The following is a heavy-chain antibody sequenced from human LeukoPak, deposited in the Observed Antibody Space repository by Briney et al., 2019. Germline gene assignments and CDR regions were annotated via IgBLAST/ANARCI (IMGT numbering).Heavy chain of an antibody. V-gene: IGHV3-7*01. Sequence: PGGSLRLSCAASGFTFSNYWMTWVRQAPGKGLEWVANIEQDGSERYYVDSVKGRFTISRDNAKNSLYLQMNSLRVEDTAVYYCASGRVTYYDFWSGYSDYWGQGTLVTVSS. J-gene: IGHJ4*02. CDR2: IEQDGSER. CDR3: ASGRVTYYDFWSGYSDY. CDR1: GFTFSNYW. D-gene: IGHD3-3*01.